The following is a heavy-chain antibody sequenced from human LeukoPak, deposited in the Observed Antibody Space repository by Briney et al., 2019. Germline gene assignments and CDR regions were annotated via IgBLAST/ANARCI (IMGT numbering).Heavy chain of an antibody. J-gene: IGHJ5*01. CDR2: IKSKAVGGTV. V-gene: IGHV3-15*01. Sequence: KSGGSLRLSCVVSGFTFSNAWMNWVRQAPGKGLEWVGRIKSKAVGGTVDYAAPEKGRFTISRDDSKNTVYLLMNNLKTEDTAVYFPVVCATETWFDPWGQGSLVIVSS. D-gene: IGHD2-15*01. CDR1: GFTFSNAW. CDR3: VVCATETWFDP.